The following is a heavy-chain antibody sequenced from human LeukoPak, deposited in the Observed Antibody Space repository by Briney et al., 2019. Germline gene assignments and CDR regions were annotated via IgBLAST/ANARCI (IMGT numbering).Heavy chain of an antibody. V-gene: IGHV3-53*01. D-gene: IGHD5-18*01. CDR1: GFIVSTNY. CDR3: ARGAYSYGSARFDI. J-gene: IGHJ3*02. CDR2: IYSGGTI. Sequence: GGSLRLSCAVSGFIVSTNYMTWVRQAPGKGLEWVSLIYSGGTIHYADSVKGRFTISRDNSKNTLYLQMNSLGAEDTAVYYCARGAYSYGSARFDIWGQGTVVTVSS.